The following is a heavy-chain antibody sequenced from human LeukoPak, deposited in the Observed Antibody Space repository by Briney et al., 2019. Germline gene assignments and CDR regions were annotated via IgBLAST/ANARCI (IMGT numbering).Heavy chain of an antibody. CDR3: AKGPLRGTAAAIDY. J-gene: IGHJ4*02. CDR1: GFTFNNYG. D-gene: IGHD2-2*01. Sequence: GKSLRLSCAASGFTFNNYGMHWVRQAPGKGLEWVAVITYDGRNIHYPDSVKGRFTISRDISTDTLWLQMDSLRTEDTAVYYCAKGPLRGTAAAIDYWGQGTLVTVSS. V-gene: IGHV3-30*18. CDR2: ITYDGRNI.